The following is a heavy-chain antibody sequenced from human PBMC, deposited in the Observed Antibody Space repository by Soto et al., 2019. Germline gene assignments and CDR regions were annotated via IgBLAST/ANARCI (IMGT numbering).Heavy chain of an antibody. CDR1: GYTFTSYA. D-gene: IGHD3-16*01. Sequence: ASVKVSCKASGYTFTSYAMHWVRQAPGQRLEWMGWINAGNGNTKYSQKFQGRVTITRDTSASTAYMELSSLRSEDTAVYYCARMGFHYDYVWGSPLKFDGSPFDIWGQGTMVTVSS. CDR2: INAGNGNT. CDR3: ARMGFHYDYVWGSPLKFDGSPFDI. V-gene: IGHV1-3*01. J-gene: IGHJ3*02.